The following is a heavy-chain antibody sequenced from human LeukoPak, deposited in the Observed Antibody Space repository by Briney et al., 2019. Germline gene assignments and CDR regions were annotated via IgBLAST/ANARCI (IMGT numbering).Heavy chain of an antibody. V-gene: IGHV3-74*03. Sequence: GGSLRLSCAASGFTFSNHWMHWVRQAPGKGLVCVSRIISGGSTSTYADPVNGSFTISRDNANLTLDLQITSLRAEDTAVYYSAGANGGHIDHWGQGTLVTVSS. D-gene: IGHD4-23*01. CDR3: AGANGGHIDH. CDR1: GFTFSNHW. CDR2: IISGGSTS. J-gene: IGHJ4*02.